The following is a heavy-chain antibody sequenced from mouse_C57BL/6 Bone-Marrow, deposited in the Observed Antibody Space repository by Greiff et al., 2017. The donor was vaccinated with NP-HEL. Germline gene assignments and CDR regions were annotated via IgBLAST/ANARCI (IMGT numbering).Heavy chain of an antibody. Sequence: VQLQQSGAELVRPGASVKLSCTASGFNIKDDYMHWVKQRPEQGLEWIGWIDPENGDTEYASKFQGKATITADTSSNTAYLQLSSLTSEDTAVYYCTTDSTLDYWGQGTTLTVSS. CDR2: IDPENGDT. CDR1: GFNIKDDY. V-gene: IGHV14-4*01. J-gene: IGHJ2*01. CDR3: TTDSTLDY. D-gene: IGHD2-5*01.